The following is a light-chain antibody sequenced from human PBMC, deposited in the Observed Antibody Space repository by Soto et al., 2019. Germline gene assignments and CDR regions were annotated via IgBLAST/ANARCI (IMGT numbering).Light chain of an antibody. J-gene: IGKJ5*01. CDR1: QIPLHSNGYNY. CDR2: WGS. Sequence: DIVMTQSPLSLPVTPGEPASISCRSSQIPLHSNGYNYLDWYLQKPGQSPPLLIYWGSTRASGVPDRFSGSGSGTDFTLKISRVEAEDVGVYYCMQALQTPITFGQGTRLEIK. V-gene: IGKV2-28*01. CDR3: MQALQTPIT.